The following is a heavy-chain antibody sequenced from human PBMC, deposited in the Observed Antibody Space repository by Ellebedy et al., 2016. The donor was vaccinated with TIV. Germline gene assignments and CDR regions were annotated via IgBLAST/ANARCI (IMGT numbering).Heavy chain of an antibody. V-gene: IGHV3-23*01. CDR1: GFTFTNYA. CDR2: IGTGGT. D-gene: IGHD6-13*01. Sequence: PGGSLRLSCEASGFTFTNYAMSWVRQAPGKGLEWVSTIGTGGTFYPDSVKGRFTISRDSSRNTLFLQMDSLRAEDTALYYCAKKHDTPPWVFENWGQGALVTVSS. CDR3: AKKHDTPPWVFEN. J-gene: IGHJ4*02.